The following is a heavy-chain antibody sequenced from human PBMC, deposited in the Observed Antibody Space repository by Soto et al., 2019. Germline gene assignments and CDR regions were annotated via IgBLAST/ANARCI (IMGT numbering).Heavy chain of an antibody. Sequence: QLQLQESGPGLVKPSETLSLTCTVSGGSISSSSYYWGWIRQPPGKGLEWIGSIYYSGSTYYNPSLKSRVTISVDTSKNQFSLKLSSVTAADTAVYYCARGANRYGYKKGNWYFDLWGRGTLVTVSS. V-gene: IGHV4-39*01. J-gene: IGHJ2*01. CDR3: ARGANRYGYKKGNWYFDL. D-gene: IGHD5-12*01. CDR1: GGSISSSSYY. CDR2: IYYSGST.